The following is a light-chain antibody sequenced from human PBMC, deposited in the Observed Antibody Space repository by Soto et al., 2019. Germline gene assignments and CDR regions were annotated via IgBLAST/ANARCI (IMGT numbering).Light chain of an antibody. CDR3: QQYGSSPGFS. CDR2: GAS. V-gene: IGKV3-20*01. Sequence: EIVLTQSPGTLSLSPGERATLSCRASQSVSSSYLAWYQQKPGQAPRLLIYGASTRATDIADRFSGSGAGTDFTLTISRVEPEDLAVYYCQQYGSSPGFSFGPGTKVDI. CDR1: QSVSSSY. J-gene: IGKJ3*01.